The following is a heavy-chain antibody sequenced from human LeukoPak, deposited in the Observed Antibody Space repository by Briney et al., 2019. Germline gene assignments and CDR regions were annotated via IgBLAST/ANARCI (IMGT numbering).Heavy chain of an antibody. J-gene: IGHJ5*02. D-gene: IGHD3-10*01. V-gene: IGHV4-38-2*02. CDR1: GYSISSGYY. CDR3: ARVVYRGENWFDP. CDR2: IYHSGST. Sequence: PSETLSLTCTVSGYSISSGYYWGWIRQPPGKGLEWIGSIYHSGSTYYNPSLKSRVTISVDTSKNQFSLKLSSVTAADTAVYYCARVVYRGENWFDPWGQGTLVTVSS.